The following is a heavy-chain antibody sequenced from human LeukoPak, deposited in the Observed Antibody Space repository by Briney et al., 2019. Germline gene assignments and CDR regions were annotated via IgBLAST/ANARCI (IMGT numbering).Heavy chain of an antibody. Sequence: PSETLSLTCTVSGGSISSSSYYWGWIRQPPGKGLEWTGSIYYSGSTYYNPSLKSRVTISVDTSKNQFSLKLSSVTAADTAVYYCARTYSSSSPYYFDYWGQGTLVTVSS. CDR1: GGSISSSSYY. CDR3: ARTYSSSSPYYFDY. J-gene: IGHJ4*02. D-gene: IGHD6-6*01. CDR2: IYYSGST. V-gene: IGHV4-39*01.